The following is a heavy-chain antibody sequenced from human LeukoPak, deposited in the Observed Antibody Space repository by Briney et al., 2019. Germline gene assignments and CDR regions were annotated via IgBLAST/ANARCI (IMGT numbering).Heavy chain of an antibody. J-gene: IGHJ4*02. CDR3: AKSPEGVRNY. D-gene: IGHD2-2*01. CDR1: GFTFSSYV. CDR2: ISGSGGST. V-gene: IGHV3-23*01. Sequence: PGGSLRLSCVASGFTFSSYVMSWVRQAPGKGLEWVSAISGSGGSTYYADSVKGRFTISRDNSKNTLYMQMNSLRDEDTAVYYCAKSPEGVRNYWGQGTLVTVSS.